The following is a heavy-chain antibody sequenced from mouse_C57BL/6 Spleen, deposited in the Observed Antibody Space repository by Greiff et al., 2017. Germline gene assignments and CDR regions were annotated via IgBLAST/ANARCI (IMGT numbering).Heavy chain of an antibody. Sequence: EVKLVESEGGLVQPGSSMKLSCTASGFTFSDYYMAWVRQVPEKGLEWVANINYDGSSTYYLDSLKSRFIISRDNAKNILYLQMSSLKSEDTATYYCASCVRGYAMDYWGQGTSVTVSS. CDR1: GFTFSDYY. CDR3: ASCVRGYAMDY. J-gene: IGHJ4*01. CDR2: INYDGSST. V-gene: IGHV5-16*01.